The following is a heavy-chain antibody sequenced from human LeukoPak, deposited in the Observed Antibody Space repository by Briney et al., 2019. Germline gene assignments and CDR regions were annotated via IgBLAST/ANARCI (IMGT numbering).Heavy chain of an antibody. J-gene: IGHJ3*02. CDR1: GFTFDDYA. CDR2: ISWNSGSI. V-gene: IGHV3-9*01. Sequence: PGGSLRLSCAASGFTFDDYAMHWVRQAPGKGLEWVSGISWNSGSIGYADSVKGRFTISRDNAKNSLYLQMNSLRAEDTALYYCEKSGLGWRPPVGVFDIGAQGKRVTVFS. D-gene: IGHD2-21*01. CDR3: EKSGLGWRPPVGVFDI.